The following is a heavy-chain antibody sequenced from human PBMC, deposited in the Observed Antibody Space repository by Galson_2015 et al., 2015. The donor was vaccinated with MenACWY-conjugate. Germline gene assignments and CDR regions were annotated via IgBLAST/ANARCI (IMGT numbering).Heavy chain of an antibody. Sequence: SLRLSCAASGFTFSSYNMHWVRQAPGKGLQWVSSISSYSTYIYYADSLKGRFTISRDNATNSLYLQLNTLSAEDTAVYFCAREDPTWKSALWGQGTPVTVSS. J-gene: IGHJ4*02. CDR2: ISSYSTYI. CDR3: AREDPTWKSAL. D-gene: IGHD1-1*01. V-gene: IGHV3-21*06. CDR1: GFTFSSYN.